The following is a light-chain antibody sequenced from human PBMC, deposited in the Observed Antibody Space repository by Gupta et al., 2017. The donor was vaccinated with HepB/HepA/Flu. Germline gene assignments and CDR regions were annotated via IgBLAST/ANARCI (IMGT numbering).Light chain of an antibody. V-gene: IGLV2-11*01. Sequence: SVLTQRRSVSRSPGQSVTLFCTGTSSDIGGHDYVSWYQQCTGKAPKLIMYDVTKRPSGVPDRCSGSKSGNTASLTISELQADDEADYYCCSYAGRYTDVFGTGTEVTVL. CDR3: CSYAGRYTDV. J-gene: IGLJ1*01. CDR2: DVT. CDR1: SSDIGGHDY.